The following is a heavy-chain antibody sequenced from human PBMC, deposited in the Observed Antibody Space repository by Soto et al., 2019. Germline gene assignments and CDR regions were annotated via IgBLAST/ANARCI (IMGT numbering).Heavy chain of an antibody. D-gene: IGHD6-13*01. Sequence: GGSLRLSCAASGFTFSSYGMHWVRQAPGKGLEWVAVIWYDGSNKYYADSVKGRFTISRDNSKNTLYLQMNSLRAEDTAVYYCARDRGSAAGTPFDYWGQGTLVTVSS. J-gene: IGHJ4*02. CDR3: ARDRGSAAGTPFDY. CDR2: IWYDGSNK. CDR1: GFTFSSYG. V-gene: IGHV3-33*08.